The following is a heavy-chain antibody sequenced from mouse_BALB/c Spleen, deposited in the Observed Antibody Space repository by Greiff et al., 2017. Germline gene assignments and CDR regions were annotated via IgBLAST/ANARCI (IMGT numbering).Heavy chain of an antibody. CDR3: AREDYDYDYAMDY. CDR1: GFSLTGYG. Sequence: VHLVESGPGLVAPSQSLSITCTVSGFSLTGYGVNWVRQPPGKGLEWLGMIWGDGSTDYNSALKSRLSISKDNSKSQVFLKMNSLQTDDTARYYCAREDYDYDYAMDYWGQGTSVTVSS. J-gene: IGHJ4*01. D-gene: IGHD2-4*01. V-gene: IGHV2-6-7*01. CDR2: IWGDGST.